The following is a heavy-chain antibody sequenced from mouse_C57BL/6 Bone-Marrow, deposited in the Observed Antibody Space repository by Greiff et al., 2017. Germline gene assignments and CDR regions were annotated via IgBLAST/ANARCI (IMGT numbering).Heavy chain of an antibody. D-gene: IGHD1-2*01. CDR2: IDPSDSYT. J-gene: IGHJ3*01. CDR1: GYTFTSYW. Sequence: VQLQQPGAELVRPGTSVKLSCKASGYTFTSYWMHWVKQRPGQGLEWIGVIDPSDSYTNYNQKFKGKATLTVDTTSSTAYMQLCSLTSEDSAVYYWASSLLRNAYWGQGTLVTVTA. CDR3: ASSLLRNAY. V-gene: IGHV1-59*01.